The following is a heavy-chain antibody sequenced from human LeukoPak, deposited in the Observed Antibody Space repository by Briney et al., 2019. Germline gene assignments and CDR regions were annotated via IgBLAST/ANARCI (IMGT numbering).Heavy chain of an antibody. D-gene: IGHD2-2*01. CDR3: ARVGPTGYCSSTSCYGDY. CDR1: GFTFSSYG. CDR2: IRYDGSNK. J-gene: IGHJ4*02. V-gene: IGHV3-30*02. Sequence: GGSLRLSCAASGFTFSSYGMHWVRQAPGKGLEWVAFIRYDGSNKYYADSVKGRFTISRDNSKNTLYLQMNSLRAEDTAVYYCARVGPTGYCSSTSCYGDYWGQGTLVTVSS.